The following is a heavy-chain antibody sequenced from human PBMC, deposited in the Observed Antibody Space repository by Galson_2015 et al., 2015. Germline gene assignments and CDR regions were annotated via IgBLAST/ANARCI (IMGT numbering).Heavy chain of an antibody. CDR1: GFTFSSYA. V-gene: IGHV3-23*01. Sequence: LRLSCAVSGFTFSSYAMGWVRQAPGTGLEGVSSIGDSGANTKYADSVKGRFTISRDNSKNTLYLQMNSLRGDDTAVYYCAKGGPYCSGGNCHGVFDSWGQGTLVTASS. D-gene: IGHD2-15*01. CDR3: AKGGPYCSGGNCHGVFDS. CDR2: IGDSGANT. J-gene: IGHJ4*02.